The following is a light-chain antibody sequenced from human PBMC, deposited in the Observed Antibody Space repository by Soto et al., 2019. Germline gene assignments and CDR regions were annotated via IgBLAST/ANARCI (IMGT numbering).Light chain of an antibody. CDR2: EVS. Sequence: QSVLTQPASVSGSPGQSITISCSGTSSDVGGYNYVSWYQQHPGKAPKLMIYEVSNRPSGVSNRFSGSKSGNTASLTISGLQAGDEADYYCSSYTTSSTLFGGGTQLT. V-gene: IGLV2-14*01. CDR1: SSDVGGYNY. J-gene: IGLJ2*01. CDR3: SSYTTSSTL.